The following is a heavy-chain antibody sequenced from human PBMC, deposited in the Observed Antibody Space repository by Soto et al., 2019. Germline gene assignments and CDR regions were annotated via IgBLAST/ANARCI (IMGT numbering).Heavy chain of an antibody. CDR1: GGTFSSYA. V-gene: IGHV1-69*13. J-gene: IGHJ3*02. CDR2: IIPIFGTA. Sequence: SVKVSCKASGGTFSSYAISWVRQAPGQGLEWMGGIIPIFGTANYAQKFQGRVTITADESTSTAYMELSSLRSEDTAVYYCASYQPLLLPFAFDIWGQGTMVTVSS. CDR3: ASYQPLLLPFAFDI. D-gene: IGHD2-15*01.